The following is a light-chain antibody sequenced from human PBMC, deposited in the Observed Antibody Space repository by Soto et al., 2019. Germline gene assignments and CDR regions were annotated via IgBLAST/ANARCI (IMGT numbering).Light chain of an antibody. CDR2: GAS. CDR1: QSVSSSY. Sequence: EIVLTQSPATLSLSPGERATLSCRASQSVSSSYLAWYQQKPGQAPRLLIYGASSRATGIPDRFSGSGSGTDVTLTSSRLEPEDFAVYYCQQYGSSPSTFGQGTKLEIK. V-gene: IGKV3-20*01. J-gene: IGKJ2*01. CDR3: QQYGSSPST.